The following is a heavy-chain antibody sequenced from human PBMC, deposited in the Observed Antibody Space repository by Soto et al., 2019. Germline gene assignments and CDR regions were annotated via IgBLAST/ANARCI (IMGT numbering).Heavy chain of an antibody. J-gene: IGHJ3*02. CDR1: GGSISSYY. CDR3: AIQCSSTSCFDAFDI. Sequence: QVQLQESGPGLVKPSETLSLTCTVTGGSISSYYWSWIRQPPGKGLEWIGYIYYSGSTNYNPSLKSRVTISVDTSKNKFSLKLSSVTAADTAVYDCAIQCSSTSCFDAFDIWGQGTMVTVSS. CDR2: IYYSGST. D-gene: IGHD2-2*01. V-gene: IGHV4-59*01.